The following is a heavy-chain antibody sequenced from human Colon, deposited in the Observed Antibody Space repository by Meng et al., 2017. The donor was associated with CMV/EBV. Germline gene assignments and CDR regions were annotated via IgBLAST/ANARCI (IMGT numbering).Heavy chain of an antibody. CDR2: IYYTGRT. Sequence: SETLSLTCTVSGGSVSSGSSYWSWVRQPPGKGLEWIGCIYYTGRTNYNPSLKSRVTILVDTSKNQFSLKLSSLTAADTAVYYCAKVLEFGWYFDPWGRGTLVTVSS. D-gene: IGHD3-16*01. CDR1: GGSVSSGSSY. V-gene: IGHV4-61*01. CDR3: AKVLEFGWYFDP. J-gene: IGHJ2*01.